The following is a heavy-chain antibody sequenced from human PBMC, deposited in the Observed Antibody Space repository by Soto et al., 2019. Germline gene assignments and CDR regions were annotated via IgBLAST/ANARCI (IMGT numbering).Heavy chain of an antibody. CDR2: IYYSGST. CDR3: ARLATRYYFDY. CDR1: DRSISSYY. D-gene: IGHD1-1*01. V-gene: IGHV4-59*01. J-gene: IGHJ4*02. Sequence: SETLSLTCTVSDRSISSYYWSWIRQPPGKGLEWIGYIYYSGSTNYNPSLKSRVTISVDTSKNQFSLKMSSVTAADTAVYYCARLATRYYFDYWGQGTLVTVSS.